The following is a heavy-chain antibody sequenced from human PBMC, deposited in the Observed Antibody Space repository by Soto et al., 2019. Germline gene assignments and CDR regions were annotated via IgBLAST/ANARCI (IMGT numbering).Heavy chain of an antibody. CDR2: ISGSGGST. CDR3: AKDRKSGSGWYWDY. D-gene: IGHD6-19*01. CDR1: GFPFSSYS. V-gene: IGHV3-23*01. Sequence: AGSLRLSCAVSGFPFSSYSMSWVRQAPGKGLEWVSGISGSGGSTYSADSVKGRFTISRDNSKNTLYLQMNSLRVEDTAVYYCAKDRKSGSGWYWDYWGQGTLVTVSS. J-gene: IGHJ4*02.